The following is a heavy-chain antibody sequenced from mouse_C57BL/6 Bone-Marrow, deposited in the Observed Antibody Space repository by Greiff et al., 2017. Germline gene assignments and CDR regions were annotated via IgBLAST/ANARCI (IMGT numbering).Heavy chain of an antibody. CDR1: GFTFSSYG. CDR2: ISSGGCVT. CDR3: ARREYYSSSYWYFDV. J-gene: IGHJ1*03. V-gene: IGHV5-6*02. Sequence: EVKLVEPGGDLVKPGGSLKLSCAASGFTFSSYGMSWVRQTPEQRLEWVATISSGGCVTYYPDSVKGRFTISRDNAKTTLYLQMSSLKSEDTAMYYCARREYYSSSYWYFDVWGTGTTVTGSS. D-gene: IGHD1-1*01.